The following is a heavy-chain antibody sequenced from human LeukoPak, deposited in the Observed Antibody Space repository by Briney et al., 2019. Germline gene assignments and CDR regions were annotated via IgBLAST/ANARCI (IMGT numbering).Heavy chain of an antibody. V-gene: IGHV1-46*01. CDR1: GYTFTSYG. D-gene: IGHD3-3*01. J-gene: IGHJ3*02. CDR2: INPSGGST. CDR3: ARAYAENDFWSGYFTAHAFDI. Sequence: GASVKVSCKASGYTFTSYGISWVRQAPGQGLEWMGIINPSGGSTSYAQKFQGRVTMTRDTSTSTVYMELSSLRSEDTAVYYCARAYAENDFWSGYFTAHAFDIWGQGTMVTVSS.